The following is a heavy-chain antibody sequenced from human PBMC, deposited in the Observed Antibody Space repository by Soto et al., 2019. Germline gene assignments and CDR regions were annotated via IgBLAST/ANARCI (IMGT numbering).Heavy chain of an antibody. CDR1: LYGFLTYG. Sequence: ASVQVSCQASLYGFLTYGFSWVRQAPGQGLEWMGWISASDGSSNFAQKFKGRVSMTTERTTGTFTSTAYMELWGLTSDDTAVYFCATYYYGSGSYYRFDYWGQGSLVTVSS. V-gene: IGHV1-18*01. CDR3: ATYYYGSGSYYRFDY. J-gene: IGHJ4*02. CDR2: ISASDGSS. D-gene: IGHD3-10*01.